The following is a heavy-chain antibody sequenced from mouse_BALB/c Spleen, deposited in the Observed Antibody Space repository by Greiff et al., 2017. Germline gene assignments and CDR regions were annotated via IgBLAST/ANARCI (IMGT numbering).Heavy chain of an antibody. D-gene: IGHD2-4*01. V-gene: IGHV5-4*02. Sequence: EVKLVESGGGLVKPGGSLKLSCAASGFTFSDYYMYWVRQTPEKRLEWVATISDGGSYTYYPDSVKGRFTISRDNAKNNLYLQMSSLKSEDTAMYYCARGRGSTMITTIAYWGQGTLVTVSA. J-gene: IGHJ3*01. CDR2: ISDGGSYT. CDR1: GFTFSDYY. CDR3: ARGRGSTMITTIAY.